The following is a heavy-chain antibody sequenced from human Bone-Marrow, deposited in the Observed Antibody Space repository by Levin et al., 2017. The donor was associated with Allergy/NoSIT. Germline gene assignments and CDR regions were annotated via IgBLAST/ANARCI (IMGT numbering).Heavy chain of an antibody. J-gene: IGHJ4*02. CDR2: IYYSGTT. Sequence: SETLSLTCTVSGGSIGSRSYYWGWIRQPPGKGLEWIGSIYYSGTTYYCPSLKSRVPISVDTSKNQFSLKLTSVTAADTAVYYCARRFAASNNWDFDYWGQGTLVTVSS. D-gene: IGHD1-20*01. CDR3: ARRFAASNNWDFDY. CDR1: GGSIGSRSYY. V-gene: IGHV4-39*01.